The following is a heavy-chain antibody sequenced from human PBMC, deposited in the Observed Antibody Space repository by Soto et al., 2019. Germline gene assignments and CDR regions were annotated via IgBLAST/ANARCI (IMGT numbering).Heavy chain of an antibody. Sequence: ASVKVSCKASGYSFTDYHIHWVRQAPGQGLEWLGRINPKSGGTSTAQKFQGWVTMTTDTSISTASMELTRLTSDDTAIYYCARGDSTDCSNGVCPFCYNNDMDVWGQ. CDR3: ARGDSTDCSNGVCPFCYNNDMDV. V-gene: IGHV1-2*04. J-gene: IGHJ6*02. CDR1: GYSFTDYH. D-gene: IGHD2-8*01. CDR2: INPKSGGT.